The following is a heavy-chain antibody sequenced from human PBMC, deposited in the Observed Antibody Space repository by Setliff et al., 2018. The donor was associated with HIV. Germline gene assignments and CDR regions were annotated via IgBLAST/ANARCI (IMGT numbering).Heavy chain of an antibody. CDR1: GYTFTGYF. V-gene: IGHV1-2*02. CDR3: VRGGDDYDPGTWTFDD. D-gene: IGHD3-10*01. J-gene: IGHJ4*02. Sequence: ASVKVSCKASGYTFTGYFIHWVRQAPGQGLEWMGWINPNSGGTNYAQTFQGRVTMTRDTSISTAYMELSRVRSDDTAVYSGVRGGDDYDPGTWTFDDWGQGTLVTVSS. CDR2: INPNSGGT.